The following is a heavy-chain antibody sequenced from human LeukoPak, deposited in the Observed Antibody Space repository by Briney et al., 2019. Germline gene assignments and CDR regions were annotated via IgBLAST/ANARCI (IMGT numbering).Heavy chain of an antibody. V-gene: IGHV4-4*02. D-gene: IGHD2-2*02. CDR3: ARHGNRNIVVVPAAILDRSFDS. J-gene: IGHJ4*02. Sequence: SGTLSLTCAVSGGSISSSNWWSWVRQPPGKGLEWIGEIYHSGSTYYNPSLKSRVTISLDTSKNQFSLKLSSVTAADTAVYFCARHGNRNIVVVPAAILDRSFDSWGQGTLVTVSS. CDR1: GGSISSSNW. CDR2: IYHSGST.